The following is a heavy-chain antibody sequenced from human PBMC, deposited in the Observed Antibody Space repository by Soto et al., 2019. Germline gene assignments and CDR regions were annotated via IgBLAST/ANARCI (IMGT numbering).Heavy chain of an antibody. J-gene: IGHJ6*02. CDR3: ASLCGGDCSEHYYYYYGMDV. D-gene: IGHD2-21*02. CDR2: IYYSGST. CDR1: GGSISSGGYY. V-gene: IGHV4-31*03. Sequence: SETLSLTCTVSGGSISSGGYYWSWIRQHPGKGLEWIGYIYYSGSTYYNPSLKSRVTISVDTSKIQFSLKLSSVTAADTAVYYCASLCGGDCSEHYYYYYGMDVWGQGTTVTVSS.